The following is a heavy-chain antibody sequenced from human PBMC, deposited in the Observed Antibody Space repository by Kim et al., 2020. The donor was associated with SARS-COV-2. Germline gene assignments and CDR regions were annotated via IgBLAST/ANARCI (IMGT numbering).Heavy chain of an antibody. CDR1: GFTFSSYA. CDR2: ISGSGGST. Sequence: GGSLRLSCAASGFTFSSYAMSWVRQAPGKGLEWVSAISGSGGSTYYADSVKGRFTISRDNSKNTLYLQMNSLRAEDTAVYYCAKDRVVPAARHYYYYYYGMDVWGQGTTVTVSS. J-gene: IGHJ6*02. V-gene: IGHV3-23*01. CDR3: AKDRVVPAARHYYYYYYGMDV. D-gene: IGHD2-2*01.